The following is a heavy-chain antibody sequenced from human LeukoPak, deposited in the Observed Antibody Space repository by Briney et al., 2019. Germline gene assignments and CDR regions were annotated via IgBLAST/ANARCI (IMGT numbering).Heavy chain of an antibody. D-gene: IGHD1-26*01. CDR1: GYTFTSYP. J-gene: IGHJ4*02. Sequence: GATVNVSCKASGYTFTSYPIGWVRQAPGQGLDWMGWISAYNGYTNYAQSLQGRVTMTTDTSTSTAYMELRSLRSDDTAMYYCARVGGSYEGLIDYWGQGTLVTVSS. CDR2: ISAYNGYT. CDR3: ARVGGSYEGLIDY. V-gene: IGHV1-18*01.